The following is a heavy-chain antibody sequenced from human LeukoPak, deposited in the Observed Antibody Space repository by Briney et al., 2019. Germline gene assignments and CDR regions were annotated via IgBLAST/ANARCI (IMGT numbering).Heavy chain of an antibody. D-gene: IGHD1-26*01. J-gene: IGHJ4*02. CDR2: IYHSGST. V-gene: IGHV4-30-2*02. Sequence: TLSLTCAVSGGSISSGGYSWSWIRQPPGKGLEWIGYIYHSGSTYYNPSLKSRVTISVDTSKNQFSLKLSSVTAAGTAVYYCAKDGGSHLFDYWGQGALVTVSS. CDR1: GGSISSGGYS. CDR3: AKDGGSHLFDY.